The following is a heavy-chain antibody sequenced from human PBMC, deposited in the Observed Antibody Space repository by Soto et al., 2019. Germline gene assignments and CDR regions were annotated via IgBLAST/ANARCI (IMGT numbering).Heavy chain of an antibody. V-gene: IGHV1-2*02. CDR1: GYTFTGYY. J-gene: IGHJ4*02. D-gene: IGHD3-3*01. CDR3: AEPAGYNSYWYYFDL. Sequence: ASVKASCKASGYTFTGYYMHWVLQAPGQGFEWMGRISPKSGGKNYAQKFEGRVTMTWDTSLKTAYMELSSLISEDTAVYYSAEPAGYNSYWYYFDLWGQGTLVTVSS. CDR2: ISPKSGGK.